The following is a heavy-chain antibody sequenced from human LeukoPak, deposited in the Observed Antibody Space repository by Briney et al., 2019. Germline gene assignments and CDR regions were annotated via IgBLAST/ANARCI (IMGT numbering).Heavy chain of an antibody. CDR3: AREITVGVVVTAHSGAFDI. CDR1: GFTFSSYE. J-gene: IGHJ3*02. D-gene: IGHD2-21*02. Sequence: TGGSLRLSCAASGFTFSSYEMNWVRQAPGKGLEWVSYISSSGSTIYYADSVKGRFTISRDNAKNSLYLQMNSLRAEDTAVYYCAREITVGVVVTAHSGAFDIRGQGTMVTVSS. V-gene: IGHV3-48*03. CDR2: ISSSGSTI.